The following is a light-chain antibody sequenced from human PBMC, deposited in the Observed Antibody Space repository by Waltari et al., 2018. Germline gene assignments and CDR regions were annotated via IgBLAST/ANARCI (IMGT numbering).Light chain of an antibody. CDR2: EVK. CDR3: SSYTSTKIL. J-gene: IGLJ2*01. CDR1: INDVGTYPY. V-gene: IGLV2-14*01. Sequence: QSALTQPASVSGSPGQSITISCTGTINDVGTYPYVSWYQQHPGKAPKLIIFEVKNRPSGVSNRCAGSKYANTSSLTISGLQAEDEADYYCSSYTSTKILFGGGTKLTVL.